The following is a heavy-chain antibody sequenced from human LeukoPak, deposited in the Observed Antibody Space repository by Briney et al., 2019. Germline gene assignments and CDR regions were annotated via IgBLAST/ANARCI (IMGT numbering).Heavy chain of an antibody. D-gene: IGHD2-15*01. Sequence: ASVKLSCKASGYTFTSYGISWVRQAPGQGLGWMGWFSGYNGNTKYAQKFQGRVTMTTDTSTSTAYMELRSLRSDDTAVYYCARGRGVVVAAATQYWFDPWGQGTLVTVSS. CDR1: GYTFTSYG. J-gene: IGHJ5*02. CDR2: FSGYNGNT. V-gene: IGHV1-18*01. CDR3: ARGRGVVVAAATQYWFDP.